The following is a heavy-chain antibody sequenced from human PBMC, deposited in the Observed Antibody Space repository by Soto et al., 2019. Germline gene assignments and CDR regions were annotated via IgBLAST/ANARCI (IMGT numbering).Heavy chain of an antibody. D-gene: IGHD5-18*01. CDR3: ARAKAQLWGPDAFDI. CDR2: IYYSGST. V-gene: IGHV4-30-4*01. Sequence: QVQLQESGPGLVKPSQTLSLTCTVSGGSISSGDYYWSWIRQPPGKGLEWIGYIYYSGSTYYNPSLKSRVTISVDTSKNQFSLQLSSVTAADTAVYYCARAKAQLWGPDAFDIWGQGTMVTVSS. CDR1: GGSISSGDYY. J-gene: IGHJ3*02.